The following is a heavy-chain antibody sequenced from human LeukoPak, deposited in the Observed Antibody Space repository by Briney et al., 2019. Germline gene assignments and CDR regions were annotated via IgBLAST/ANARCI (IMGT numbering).Heavy chain of an antibody. J-gene: IGHJ5*02. CDR2: INPNSGGT. V-gene: IGHV1-2*06. CDR3: ASSGGYSYGYHS. Sequence: ASVKVSCKASGYTFTGYYMHWVRQAPGQGLEWMGRINPNSGGTNYAQKFQGRVTMTRDTSISTAYMELSRLRSDDTAVYYCASSGGYSYGYHSWGQVTLVTVSS. D-gene: IGHD5-18*01. CDR1: GYTFTGYY.